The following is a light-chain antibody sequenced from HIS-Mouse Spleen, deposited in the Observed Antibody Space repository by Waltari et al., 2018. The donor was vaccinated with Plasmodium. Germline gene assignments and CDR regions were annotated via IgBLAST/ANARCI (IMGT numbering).Light chain of an antibody. Sequence: SYELTQPPSVSVSPGQPARITCPGHALPKHYPSWYPQKSGQAPVLVIYEDSKRPSGLPERFSGSSSGTMATLTISGAQVEDEADYCCYSTDSSGNHRVFGGGTKLTVL. CDR1: ALPKHY. CDR2: EDS. V-gene: IGLV3-10*01. CDR3: YSTDSSGNHRV. J-gene: IGLJ3*02.